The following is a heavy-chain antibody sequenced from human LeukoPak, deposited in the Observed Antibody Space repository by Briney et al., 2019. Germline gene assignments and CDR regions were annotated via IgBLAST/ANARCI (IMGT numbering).Heavy chain of an antibody. J-gene: IGHJ3*02. Sequence: PSETLSLTCTVSGDSISSSSYCWDWIRQPPGKRLEWIGNIYNSANTHYNPSLKTRITMSVDTSKNQFSLKLNSVTAADTGIYYCARHSRSAYTGYENAFDIWGQGTMVTVSS. CDR3: ARHSRSAYTGYENAFDI. CDR2: IYNSANT. V-gene: IGHV4-39*01. CDR1: GDSISSSSYC. D-gene: IGHD5-12*01.